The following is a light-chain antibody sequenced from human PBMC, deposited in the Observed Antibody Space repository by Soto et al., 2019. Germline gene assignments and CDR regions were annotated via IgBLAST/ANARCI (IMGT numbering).Light chain of an antibody. CDR2: KAS. CDR3: QQRSNWPPWT. CDR1: QIISTW. V-gene: IGKV1-5*03. J-gene: IGKJ1*01. Sequence: DIQMTQSPSTLSASVGDRVTITCRASQIISTWLACYQQKPGKAPNLLIYKASRLESGVPSRFSGSGSGTAFTLTIISLQPDDFAPYYCQQRSNWPPWTFGQGTKVEIK.